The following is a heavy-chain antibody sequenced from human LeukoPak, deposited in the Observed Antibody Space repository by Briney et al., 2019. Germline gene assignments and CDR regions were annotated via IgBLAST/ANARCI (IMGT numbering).Heavy chain of an antibody. CDR3: ARLVGASWFDS. Sequence: SQTLSLTCAISGDTVSTNSATWTWLRQSPSRGLEWLGRTYYRSKWNNDYAVSMKSRITINPDTSKNQFSLQLNSVTPEDTAVYYCARLVGASWFDSWGQGTLVTVSS. V-gene: IGHV6-1*01. CDR2: TYYRSKWNN. CDR1: GDTVSTNSAT. J-gene: IGHJ5*01. D-gene: IGHD1-26*01.